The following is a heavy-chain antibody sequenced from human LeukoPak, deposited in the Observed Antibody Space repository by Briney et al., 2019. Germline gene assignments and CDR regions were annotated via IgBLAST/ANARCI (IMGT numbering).Heavy chain of an antibody. V-gene: IGHV4-61*05. CDR3: ASRKLGNDY. Sequence: PSETLSLTCTVSGGSISSSRDYWAWLRQPPGKGLEWIGYIYYIGSTCYNPSLKSRVTISADTSKNEFSLKLNSVTAADTAVYYCASRKLGNDYWGQGTLVTVSS. CDR2: IYYIGST. CDR1: GGSISSSRDY. D-gene: IGHD7-27*01. J-gene: IGHJ4*02.